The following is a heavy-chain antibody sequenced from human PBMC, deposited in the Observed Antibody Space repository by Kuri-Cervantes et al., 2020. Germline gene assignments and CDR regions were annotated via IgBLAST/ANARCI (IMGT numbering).Heavy chain of an antibody. CDR1: GYTFTSYA. CDR2: INPSGGST. Sequence: ASVKVSCKASGYTFTSYAMHWVRQAPGQGLEWMGIINPSGGSTSYAQKFQGRVTMTRDTSTSTVYMELSSLRSEDTAVYYCARDGAWVGAISGMDVWGQGTTVTVSS. D-gene: IGHD1-26*01. V-gene: IGHV1-46*01. J-gene: IGHJ6*02. CDR3: ARDGAWVGAISGMDV.